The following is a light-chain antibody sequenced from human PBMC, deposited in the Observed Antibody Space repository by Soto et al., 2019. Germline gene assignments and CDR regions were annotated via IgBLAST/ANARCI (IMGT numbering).Light chain of an antibody. J-gene: IGLJ3*02. CDR2: DNN. CDR3: GTWDSSLSAWV. Sequence: QSVLTQPPSVSAAPGQKVTISCSGSSSNIGNNYVSWYQQLPGTAPKLLIYDNNKRPSGIPDRFSGSKSGTSATLGITGLQTGDDADYCCGTWDSSLSAWVFGGGTKLTVL. CDR1: SSNIGNNY. V-gene: IGLV1-51*01.